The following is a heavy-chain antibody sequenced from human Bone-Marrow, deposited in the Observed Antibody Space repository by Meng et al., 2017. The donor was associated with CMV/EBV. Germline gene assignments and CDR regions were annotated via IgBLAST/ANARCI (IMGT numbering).Heavy chain of an antibody. V-gene: IGHV3-30*02. Sequence: SCAASGFTFSSYGMHWVRQAPGKGLEWVAFIRYDGSNKYYADSVKGRFTISRDNSKNTLYLQMNSLRAEDTAVYYCAKDLYSSSDYWGQGTLVTVSS. CDR2: IRYDGSNK. CDR3: AKDLYSSSDY. CDR1: GFTFSSYG. D-gene: IGHD6-6*01. J-gene: IGHJ4*02.